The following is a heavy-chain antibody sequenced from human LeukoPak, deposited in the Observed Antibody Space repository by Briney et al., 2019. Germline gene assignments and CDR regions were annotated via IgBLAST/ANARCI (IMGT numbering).Heavy chain of an antibody. J-gene: IGHJ4*02. V-gene: IGHV1-46*01. CDR2: INPSGGST. CDR1: GYTFTSYY. Sequence: GASVTVSCKASGYTFTSYYMHWVRQAPGQGLEWMGIINPSGGSTSYAQKFQGRVTMTRDTSTSTVYMELSSLRAEDTAVYYCAKSLYINSWYLGFDYWGQGTLVTVSS. D-gene: IGHD6-13*01. CDR3: AKSLYINSWYLGFDY.